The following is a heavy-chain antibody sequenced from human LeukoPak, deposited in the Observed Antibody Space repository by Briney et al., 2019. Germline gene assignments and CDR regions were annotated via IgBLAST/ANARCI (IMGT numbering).Heavy chain of an antibody. V-gene: IGHV4-59*01. J-gene: IGHJ4*02. CDR1: GGSITSYY. D-gene: IGHD3-10*01. Sequence: SETLSLTCTVSGGSITSYYWSWIRHPPGKGLEWIGHLHYSGITNYKPSLKSRVTISLDTPKNQFSLKLSSVTTADTAVYYCANSYGSGSRFDFWGQGTLVTVSS. CDR2: LHYSGIT. CDR3: ANSYGSGSRFDF.